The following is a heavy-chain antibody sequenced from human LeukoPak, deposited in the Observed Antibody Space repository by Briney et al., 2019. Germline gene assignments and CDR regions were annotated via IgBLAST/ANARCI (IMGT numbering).Heavy chain of an antibody. CDR1: GGSISSGSYY. V-gene: IGHV4-61*02. D-gene: IGHD5-18*01. Sequence: PSETLSLTCTVSGGSISSGSYYWSWIRQPAGKGLEWIGRIYTSGSTNYNPSLKSRVTISVDTSKNQFSLKLSSVTAADTAVYYCARSTQLWYRFDYWGQGTLVTVSS. CDR2: IYTSGST. J-gene: IGHJ4*02. CDR3: ARSTQLWYRFDY.